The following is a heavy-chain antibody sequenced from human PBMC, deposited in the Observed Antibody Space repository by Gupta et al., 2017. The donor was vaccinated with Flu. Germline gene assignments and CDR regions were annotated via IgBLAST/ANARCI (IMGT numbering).Heavy chain of an antibody. J-gene: IGHJ4*02. D-gene: IGHD1-1*01. CDR2: IQSYNDAETT. CDR3: TADTTRSRLFSNDD. CDR1: GFTFSTRG. Sequence: EVPLVESGGGVVTPGGSLRLSCADSGFTFSTRGMNCVRQAPGKGLEWIARIQSYNDAETTHYLSRVKGRYTNARDDTANTVLLLMNNLKIEDTDSVQRTADTTRSRLFSNDDWGQGTRVTVSS. V-gene: IGHV3-15*01.